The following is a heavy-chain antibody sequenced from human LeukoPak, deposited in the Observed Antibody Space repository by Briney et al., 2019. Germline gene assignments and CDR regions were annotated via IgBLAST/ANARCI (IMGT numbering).Heavy chain of an antibody. D-gene: IGHD5-24*01. V-gene: IGHV3-23*01. CDR3: AKEGMRLHPGYFDY. CDR2: ISGSGGST. Sequence: QTAGSLRLSCAASGFTFSSYAMSRVRQAPGKGLEWVSAISGSGGSTYYADSVKGRFTISRDNSKNTLYLQMNSLRAEDTAVYYCAKEGMRLHPGYFDYWGQGTLVTVSS. CDR1: GFTFSSYA. J-gene: IGHJ4*02.